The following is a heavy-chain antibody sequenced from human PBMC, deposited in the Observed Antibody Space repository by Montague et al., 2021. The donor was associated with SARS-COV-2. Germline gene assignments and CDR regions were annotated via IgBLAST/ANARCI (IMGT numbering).Heavy chain of an antibody. V-gene: IGHV4-59*08. CDR1: GGSISSYY. CDR2: IYYSGST. J-gene: IGHJ5*02. CDR3: ARLEAGDCSGGSCYSSWFDP. Sequence: SETLSLTCTVSGGSISSYYWSWIRQPPGKGLEWIGYIYYSGSTNYNPSLKSRVTISVDTSKNQFSLKLSSVTAADTAVYYCARLEAGDCSGGSCYSSWFDPWGQATLVTVSS. D-gene: IGHD2-15*01.